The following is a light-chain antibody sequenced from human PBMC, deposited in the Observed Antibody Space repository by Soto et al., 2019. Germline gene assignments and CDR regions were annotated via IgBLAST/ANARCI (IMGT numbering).Light chain of an antibody. CDR3: ATWDDSLNGMV. V-gene: IGLV1-44*01. CDR2: SNN. Sequence: QLVLTQPPSASGTPGQRVTISCSGSSSNIGTYTVNWYQQLPGMAPKLLIHSNNHRPSGVPDRFSGSKSGTSASLAISGLQSEDEANYYCATWDDSLNGMVFGGGTKVTVL. J-gene: IGLJ3*02. CDR1: SSNIGTYT.